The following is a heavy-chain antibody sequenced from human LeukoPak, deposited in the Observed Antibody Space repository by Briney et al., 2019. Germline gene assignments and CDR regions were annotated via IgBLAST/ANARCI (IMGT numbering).Heavy chain of an antibody. CDR2: INHSGST. CDR3: ARSVSGGIVGAISWFDP. CDR1: GGSFSGYY. V-gene: IGHV4-34*01. Sequence: SETLSLTCAVYGGSFSGYYWSWIRQPPGKGLEWIGEINHSGSTNYNPSLKSRVTISVDTSKNQFSLKLSSVTAADTAVYYCARSVSGGIVGAISWFDPWGQGTLVTVSS. D-gene: IGHD1-26*01. J-gene: IGHJ5*02.